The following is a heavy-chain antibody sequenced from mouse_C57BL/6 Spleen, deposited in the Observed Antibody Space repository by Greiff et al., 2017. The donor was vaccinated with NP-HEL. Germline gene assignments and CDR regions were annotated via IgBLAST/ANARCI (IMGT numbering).Heavy chain of an antibody. CDR3: ARNYYYGSYWYFDG. Sequence: VKLMESGPGLVQPSQSLSITCTVSGFSLTSYGVHWVRQSPGKGLEWLGVIWSGGSTDYNAAFISRLSISKDNSKSQVFFKMNSLQADDTAIYYCARNYYYGSYWYFDGWGTGTTVTVSS. V-gene: IGHV2-2*01. D-gene: IGHD1-1*01. CDR1: GFSLTSYG. CDR2: IWSGGST. J-gene: IGHJ1*03.